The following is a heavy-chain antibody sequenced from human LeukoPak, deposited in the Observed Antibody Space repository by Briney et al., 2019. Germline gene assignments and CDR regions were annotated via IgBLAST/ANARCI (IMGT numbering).Heavy chain of an antibody. D-gene: IGHD4-17*01. CDR1: GFTFSSYG. CDR2: IWYDGSNK. J-gene: IGHJ4*02. Sequence: PGGSLRLSCAASGFTFSSYGMHWVRQAPGKGLEWVAVIWYDGSNKYYADSVKGRFTISRDNSKNTLYLQMNSLRAEDTAVYYCARARVTWDFDYWGQGTLVTVSS. V-gene: IGHV3-33*01. CDR3: ARARVTWDFDY.